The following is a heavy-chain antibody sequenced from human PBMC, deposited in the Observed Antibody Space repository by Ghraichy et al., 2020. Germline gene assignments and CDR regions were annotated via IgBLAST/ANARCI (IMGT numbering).Heavy chain of an antibody. CDR1: GFTFSSYS. CDR2: ISSSSSYI. J-gene: IGHJ3*02. CDR3: ARDSPALTMIVANDAFDI. Sequence: GGSLRLTCAASGFTFSSYSMNWVRQAPGKGLEWVSSISSSSSYIYYADSVKGRFTISRDNAKNSLYLQMNSLRAEDTAVYYCARDSPALTMIVANDAFDIWGQGTMVTVSS. V-gene: IGHV3-21*01. D-gene: IGHD3-22*01.